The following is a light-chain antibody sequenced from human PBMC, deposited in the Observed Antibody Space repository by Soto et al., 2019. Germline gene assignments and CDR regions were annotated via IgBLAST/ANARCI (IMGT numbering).Light chain of an antibody. CDR2: AAS. CDR3: LQDYNYPPT. J-gene: IGKJ1*01. Sequence: AIKMPQSTSSLSASVGDRVTITCRASQGIRNDLGWYQQKPGKAPKLLIYAASSLQSGVPSRFSGSGSGTDFTLTIGSLQPEDFATYYCLQDYNYPPTFGQGTKADSK. CDR1: QGIRND. V-gene: IGKV1-6*01.